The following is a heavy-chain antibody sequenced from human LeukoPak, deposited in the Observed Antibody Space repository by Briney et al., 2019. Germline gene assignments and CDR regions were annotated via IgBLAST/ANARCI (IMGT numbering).Heavy chain of an antibody. D-gene: IGHD1-26*01. CDR2: INSDGSST. V-gene: IGHV3-74*01. J-gene: IGHJ6*03. CDR3: ARDPYSGNYGNDYYYYMDV. Sequence: PGGSLRLSCAASGFTFSSYWTHWVRQAPGKGLVWVSRINSDGSSTSYADSVKGRFTISRDNAKNSLYLQMDSLGPEDTAVYYCARDPYSGNYGNDYYYYMDVWGKGTTVTISS. CDR1: GFTFSSYW.